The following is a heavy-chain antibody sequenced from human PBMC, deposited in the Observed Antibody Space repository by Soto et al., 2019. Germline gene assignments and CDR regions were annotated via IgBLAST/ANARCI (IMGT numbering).Heavy chain of an antibody. V-gene: IGHV3-23*01. CDR1: GFTFSSYA. J-gene: IGHJ4*02. CDR2: ISGSGGST. D-gene: IGHD3-3*01. CDR3: AKITTIFGVVTPPVDY. Sequence: GGSLRLSCAASGFTFSSYAMSWVRQAPGKGLEWVSAISGSGGSTYYAESVKGRFTISRDNSKNTLYLQMNSLRAEDTAVYYCAKITTIFGVVTPPVDYWGQGTLVTVSS.